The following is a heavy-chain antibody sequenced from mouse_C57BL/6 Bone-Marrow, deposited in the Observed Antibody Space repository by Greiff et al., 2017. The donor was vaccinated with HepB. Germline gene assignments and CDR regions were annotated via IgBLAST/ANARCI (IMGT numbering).Heavy chain of an antibody. CDR3: ATYYYAMDY. V-gene: IGHV5-17*01. Sequence: EVQRVESGGGLVKPGGSLKLSCAASRFTFSDYGMHWVRQAPEKGLEWVAYISSGSSTIYYADTVKGRFTISRDNAKNTLFLQMTSLRSEDTAMYYCATYYYAMDYWGQGTSVTVSS. CDR2: ISSGSSTI. CDR1: RFTFSDYG. J-gene: IGHJ4*01.